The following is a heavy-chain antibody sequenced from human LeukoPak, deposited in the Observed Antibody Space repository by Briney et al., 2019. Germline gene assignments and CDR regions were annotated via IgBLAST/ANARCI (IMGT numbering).Heavy chain of an antibody. V-gene: IGHV3-66*02. CDR2: IYSGGAT. CDR3: ARERSGSYYTFEY. J-gene: IGHJ4*02. D-gene: IGHD1-26*01. CDR1: GFTVSSSF. Sequence: PGGSQRLSCVASGFTVSSSFMSWVRQSPGKGLEWVALIYSGGATYYADAVKGRFTIARDTSKNTVYLQMNSLRAEDTAVYYCARERSGSYYTFEYWGLGALVTVSS.